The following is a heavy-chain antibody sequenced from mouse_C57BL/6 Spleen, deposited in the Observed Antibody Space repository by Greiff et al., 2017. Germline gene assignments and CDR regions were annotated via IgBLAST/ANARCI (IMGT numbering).Heavy chain of an antibody. D-gene: IGHD1-1*01. CDR2: IDPENGDT. Sequence: VQLQQSGAELVRPGASVKLSCTASGFNIKDDYMHWVKQRPEQGLEWIGWIDPENGDTEYASKFQGKATITADTSSNTAYLQLSSLTSEDTAVYYCTFITTQGFAYWGQGTLVTVSA. V-gene: IGHV14-4*01. CDR3: TFITTQGFAY. CDR1: GFNIKDDY. J-gene: IGHJ3*01.